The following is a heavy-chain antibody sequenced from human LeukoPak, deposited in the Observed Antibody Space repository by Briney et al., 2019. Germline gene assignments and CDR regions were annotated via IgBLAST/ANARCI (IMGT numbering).Heavy chain of an antibody. CDR1: GGSISSYY. CDR2: IYYSGST. CDR3: ARFVGFYGMDV. V-gene: IGHV4-59*12. D-gene: IGHD3-16*02. J-gene: IGHJ6*02. Sequence: PSETLSLTCTVSGGSISSYYWSWIRQPPGKGLEWIGYIYYSGSTNYNPSLKSRVTISVDTSKNQFSLRLSSVTAADTAVYYCARFVGFYGMDVWGQRTTVTVSS.